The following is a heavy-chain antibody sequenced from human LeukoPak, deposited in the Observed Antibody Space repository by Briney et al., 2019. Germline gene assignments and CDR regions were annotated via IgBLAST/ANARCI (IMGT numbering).Heavy chain of an antibody. V-gene: IGHV1-69*05. CDR3: ARVRYYDSSGYQRREGVYYYYYMDV. CDR1: GGTFSSYA. Sequence: SVKVSCKASGGTFSSYAISWVRQAPGQGLEWMGGIIPFFGTANYAQKFQGRVTITTDESTSTAYMELRSLRSEDTAVYYCARVRYYDSSGYQRREGVYYYYYMDVWGKGTTVTVSS. D-gene: IGHD3-22*01. CDR2: IIPFFGTA. J-gene: IGHJ6*03.